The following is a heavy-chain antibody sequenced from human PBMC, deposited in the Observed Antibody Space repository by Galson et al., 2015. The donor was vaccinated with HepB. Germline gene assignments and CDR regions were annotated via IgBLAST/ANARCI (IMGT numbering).Heavy chain of an antibody. Sequence: TLSLTCAVSGGSFRSYYWSWIRQSPGKGLEWIGEVNHSGSPNYNPSLKSRVTMSLDTSKNHFSLKLTSVTTTDSAIYYCARGGLAFDWFPAYWGQGTQVTVSS. CDR3: ARGGLAFDWFPAY. J-gene: IGHJ4*02. D-gene: IGHD3-9*01. CDR2: VNHSGSP. CDR1: GGSFRSYY. V-gene: IGHV4-34*01.